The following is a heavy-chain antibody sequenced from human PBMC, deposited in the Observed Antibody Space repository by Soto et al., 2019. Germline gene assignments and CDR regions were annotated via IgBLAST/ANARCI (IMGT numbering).Heavy chain of an antibody. Sequence: QVQLVESGGGVVQPGRSLRLSCAASGFTFSSYGMHWVRQAPGKGLEWVAVISYDGSNKYYADSVKGRFTISRDNSKNTLYLQMYSLRAEDTAVYYCTKDAIGKYYYGSGSFPDYWGQGTLVTVSS. CDR1: GFTFSSYG. V-gene: IGHV3-30*18. D-gene: IGHD3-10*01. CDR3: TKDAIGKYYYGSGSFPDY. J-gene: IGHJ4*02. CDR2: ISYDGSNK.